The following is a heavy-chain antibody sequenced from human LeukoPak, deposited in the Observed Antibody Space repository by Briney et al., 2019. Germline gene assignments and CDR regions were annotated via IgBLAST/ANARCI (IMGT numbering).Heavy chain of an antibody. CDR3: ARLVVPAAIQPGAYYYYHYMDV. V-gene: IGHV4-34*01. Sequence: KSSETLSLTCAVYGGSFSGYYWSWIRQPPGKGLEWIGEINHSGSTNYNPSLKSRVTISVDTSKNQFSLKLSSVTAADTAVYYCARLVVPAAIQPGAYYYYHYMDVWGKGTTVTVSS. J-gene: IGHJ6*03. D-gene: IGHD2-2*02. CDR2: INHSGST. CDR1: GGSFSGYY.